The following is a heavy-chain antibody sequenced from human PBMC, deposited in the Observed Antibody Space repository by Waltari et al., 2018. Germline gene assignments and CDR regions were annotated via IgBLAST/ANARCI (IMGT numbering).Heavy chain of an antibody. V-gene: IGHV3-7*01. CDR3: VGWNDPINS. CDR1: GFTLSRFW. CDR2: IGPDGSDK. J-gene: IGHJ4*02. Sequence: EAQLVQSGGGLVQPGGSLTLSCAAPGFTLSRFWMTWIRQAPGQGLQWVAHIGPDGSDKYYVDSVKGRFTISRDNAENSLLLQMSSLRVEDTALYYCVGWNDPINSWGQGTLVAVSS. D-gene: IGHD1-1*01.